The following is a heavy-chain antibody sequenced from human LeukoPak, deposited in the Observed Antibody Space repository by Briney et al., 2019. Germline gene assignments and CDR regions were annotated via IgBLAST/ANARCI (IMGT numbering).Heavy chain of an antibody. CDR2: IWYDGSNK. V-gene: IGHV3-33*01. J-gene: IGHJ4*02. D-gene: IGHD2-2*02. Sequence: SGGSLRLSCAASGFTFSSYGMHWVRQAPGKGLEWVAVIWYDGSNKYYAGSVKGRFTISRDNSKNTLYLQMNSLRAEDTAVYYCARDLCSSTSCYMIDYWGQGTLVTVSS. CDR1: GFTFSSYG. CDR3: ARDLCSSTSCYMIDY.